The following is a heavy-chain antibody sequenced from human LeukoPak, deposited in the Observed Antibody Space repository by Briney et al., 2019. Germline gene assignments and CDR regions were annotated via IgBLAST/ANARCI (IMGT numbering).Heavy chain of an antibody. J-gene: IGHJ4*02. CDR3: ARDPSTKYYTDS. V-gene: IGHV1-2*02. CDR1: GYTFNGYY. D-gene: IGHD2-2*01. Sequence: ASVKVSCKASGYTFNGYYIHWVRQAPGQGLEWMGWINPNSGGTNYAQKFQGRVTMTRDTSISTAYMELSRLRSDDTAVYYCARDPSTKYYTDSWGQGTLVTVSS. CDR2: INPNSGGT.